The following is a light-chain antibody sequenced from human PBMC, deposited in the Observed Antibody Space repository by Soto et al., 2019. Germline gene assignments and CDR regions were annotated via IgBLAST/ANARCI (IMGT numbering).Light chain of an antibody. CDR3: SSYTSSSTPCV. V-gene: IGLV2-14*01. J-gene: IGLJ1*01. Sequence: QSVLTQPASVSGSPGQSITIYCTGTSSDFGGYNSVSWYQQHPGKAPKLMIYEVSNRPSGVSNRFSGSKSGNTASLTISGLQAEDEADYYCSSYTSSSTPCVFGTGTKVTVL. CDR2: EVS. CDR1: SSDFGGYNS.